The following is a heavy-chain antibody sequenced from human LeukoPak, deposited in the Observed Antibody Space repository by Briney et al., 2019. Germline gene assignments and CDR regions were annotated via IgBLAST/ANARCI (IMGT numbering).Heavy chain of an antibody. J-gene: IGHJ4*02. CDR3: ARDLNYYGSGSYSYYFDY. CDR2: IYYSGST. D-gene: IGHD3-10*01. Sequence: PSETLSLTCTVSGGSISSSSYYWGWIRQPPGKGLEWIGSIYYSGSTYYNPSLKSRVTISVDTSKNQCSLKLSSVTAADTAVYYCARDLNYYGSGSYSYYFDYWGQGTLVTVSS. V-gene: IGHV4-39*07. CDR1: GGSISSSSYY.